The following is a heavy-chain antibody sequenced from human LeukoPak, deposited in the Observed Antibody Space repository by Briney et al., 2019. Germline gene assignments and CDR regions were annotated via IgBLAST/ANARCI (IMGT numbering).Heavy chain of an antibody. D-gene: IGHD2-15*01. CDR3: ARGHSRGYYYYGMDV. CDR2: IKQDGSEK. J-gene: IGHJ6*02. Sequence: GGSLRLSCAASGFTFSNYWMSWVRQAPGKGLEWVANIKQDGSEKYYVDSVKGRFTISRDNAKNSLYLQMNSLRAEDTAVYYCARGHSRGYYYYGMDVWGQGTMVTVSS. CDR1: GFTFSNYW. V-gene: IGHV3-7*01.